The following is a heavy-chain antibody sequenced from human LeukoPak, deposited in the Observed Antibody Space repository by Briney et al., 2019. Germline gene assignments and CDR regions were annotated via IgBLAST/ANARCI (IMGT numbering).Heavy chain of an antibody. CDR2: IYYSGST. CDR1: GGSLSSYY. CDR3: AGYVSGTMRDY. Sequence: KASETLSLTCTVSGGSLSSYYWSWLRPPPGKGLEWIAYIYYSGSTYYNPSLKSRVTISVDTSKNQLSLKLSSVTAADTAVYYCAGYVSGTMRDYWGQGTVVTVSS. D-gene: IGHD3-10*01. V-gene: IGHV4-59*04. J-gene: IGHJ4*02.